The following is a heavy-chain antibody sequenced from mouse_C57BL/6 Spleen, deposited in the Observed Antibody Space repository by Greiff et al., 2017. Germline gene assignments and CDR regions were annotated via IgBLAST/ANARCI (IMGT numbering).Heavy chain of an antibody. V-gene: IGHV1-52*01. Sequence: QVQLKQSGAELVRPGSSVKLSCKASGYTFTSYWMHWVKQRPIQGLEWIGNIDPSDSETHYNQKFKDKATLTVDKSSSTAYMQLSSLTSEDSAVYYCARFYDYDSWFAYWGQGTLVTVSA. J-gene: IGHJ3*01. CDR3: ARFYDYDSWFAY. CDR2: IDPSDSET. CDR1: GYTFTSYW. D-gene: IGHD2-4*01.